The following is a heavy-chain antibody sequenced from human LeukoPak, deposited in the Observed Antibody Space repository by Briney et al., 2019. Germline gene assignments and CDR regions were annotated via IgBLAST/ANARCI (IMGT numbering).Heavy chain of an antibody. V-gene: IGHV4-39*01. Sequence: PSETLSLTCTVSGGSISSSSYYWGWIRQPPGKGLEWIGSIYYSGSTYYNPSLKSRVIISVDTSKKQFSLKLSSVTAADTAVYFCARHRIVVVVATTSCFDPWGQGTLVTVSS. D-gene: IGHD2-15*01. CDR3: ARHRIVVVVATTSCFDP. CDR2: IYYSGST. J-gene: IGHJ5*02. CDR1: GGSISSSSYY.